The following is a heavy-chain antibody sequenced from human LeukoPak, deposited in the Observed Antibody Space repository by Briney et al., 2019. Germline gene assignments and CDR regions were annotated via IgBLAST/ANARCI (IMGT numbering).Heavy chain of an antibody. CDR2: VYFSGST. D-gene: IGHD6-13*01. J-gene: IGHJ6*02. V-gene: IGHV4-59*08. CDR3: ARSFSSTGYYYYGMDV. Sequence: SETLSLTCTVSGGSISRYYWSWIRQSPGKGLGWIGYVYFSGSTSYNPSLKSRVTISVEKSKNQFSLKLSSVTAADTAMYYCARSFSSTGYYYYGMDVWGQGTTVTVSS. CDR1: GGSISRYY.